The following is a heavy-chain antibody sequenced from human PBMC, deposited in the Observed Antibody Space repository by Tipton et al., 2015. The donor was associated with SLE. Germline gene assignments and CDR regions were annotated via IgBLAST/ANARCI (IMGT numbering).Heavy chain of an antibody. CDR1: GFTFSSYG. CDR2: IWYDGSNK. CDR3: ARVPYDFGDNSFDL. J-gene: IGHJ3*01. V-gene: IGHV3-33*01. D-gene: IGHD3-3*01. Sequence: SLRLSCAASGFTFSSYGMHWVRQAPGKGLEWVAVIWYDGSNKYYADSVKGRFTISRDNAKNSLYLQMNSLRAEDTAIYYCARVPYDFGDNSFDLWGQGTMVTVSS.